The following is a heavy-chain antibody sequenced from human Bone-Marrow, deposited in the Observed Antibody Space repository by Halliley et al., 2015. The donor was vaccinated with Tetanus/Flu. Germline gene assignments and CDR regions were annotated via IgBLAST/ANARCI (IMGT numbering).Heavy chain of an antibody. CDR1: GFTFSSYS. CDR2: ISSSGTYI. V-gene: IGHV3-21*01. Sequence: SLRLSCAASGFTFSSYSMNWVRQAPGKGLEWVSSISSSGTYIYYADSVKGRFTISRDNAKNSLYLQMNSLRAEDTVVYYCAGDFRQQLTDYWGQGTLVTVSS. CDR3: AGDFRQQLTDY. J-gene: IGHJ4*02. D-gene: IGHD6-13*01.